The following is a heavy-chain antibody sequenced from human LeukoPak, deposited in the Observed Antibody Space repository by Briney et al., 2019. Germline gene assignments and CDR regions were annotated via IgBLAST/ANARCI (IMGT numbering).Heavy chain of an antibody. CDR2: INYSGRI. V-gene: IGHV4-59*01. CDR3: ARLVDYDNSGDPDIFDI. D-gene: IGHD3-22*01. Sequence: SETLSLTCIVSSGFISSYYWSWIRQTPGKGLEWIAFINYSGRIKYNPSLQSRVSISLDTYKNHFSLQMRSVMAADTAVYYCARLVDYDNSGDPDIFDIWGQGTIVSIS. J-gene: IGHJ3*02. CDR1: SGFISSYY.